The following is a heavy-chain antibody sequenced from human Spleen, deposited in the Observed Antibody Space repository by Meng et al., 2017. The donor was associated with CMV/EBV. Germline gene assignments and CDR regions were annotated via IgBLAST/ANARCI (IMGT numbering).Heavy chain of an antibody. D-gene: IGHD2-2*01. CDR3: ARDCSRTSCQGDI. Sequence: ASVKVSCKASGYAFTDYFIHWVRQAPGQGIEWMGWISPKSGGTSDAQKFQGRITMTRDTSISTAYMELSNLRSDDTAVFYCARDCSRTSCQGDIWGQGTMVTVSS. CDR1: GYAFTDYF. J-gene: IGHJ3*02. CDR2: ISPKSGGT. V-gene: IGHV1-2*02.